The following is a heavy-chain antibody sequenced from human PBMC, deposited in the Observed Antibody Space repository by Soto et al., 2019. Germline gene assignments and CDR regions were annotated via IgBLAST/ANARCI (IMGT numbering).Heavy chain of an antibody. Sequence: GGSLRLSCAASGFTFSSYGMHWVRQAPGKGLEWVAVISYDGSNKYYADSVKGRFTISRDNSKNTLYLQMNSLRAEDTAVYYCAKEGYYYDSSGYYWDYWGQGTLVTVSS. D-gene: IGHD3-22*01. V-gene: IGHV3-30*18. CDR2: ISYDGSNK. CDR1: GFTFSSYG. CDR3: AKEGYYYDSSGYYWDY. J-gene: IGHJ4*02.